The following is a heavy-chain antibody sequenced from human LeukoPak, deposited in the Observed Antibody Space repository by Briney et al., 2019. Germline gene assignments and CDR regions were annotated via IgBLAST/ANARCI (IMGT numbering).Heavy chain of an antibody. Sequence: SETLSLTCTVSGGSVGSGSYYWSWIRQPPGKGLEWIGYIYYSGSTNYNPSLKSRVTISVDTSKNQFSLKLSSVTAADTAVYYCASGGGVVVPAAFYYYGMDVWGKGTTVTVSS. CDR2: IYYSGST. V-gene: IGHV4-61*01. J-gene: IGHJ6*04. CDR3: ASGGGVVVPAAFYYYGMDV. CDR1: GGSVGSGSYY. D-gene: IGHD2-2*01.